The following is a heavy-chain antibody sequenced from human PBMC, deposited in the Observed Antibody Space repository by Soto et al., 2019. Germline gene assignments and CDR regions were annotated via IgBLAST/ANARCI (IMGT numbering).Heavy chain of an antibody. CDR1: CGSISSLDYY. J-gene: IGHJ4*02. CDR2: IYYSGST. D-gene: IGHD3-9*01. CDR3: AGGNVLRYFDWFPSDY. V-gene: IGHV4-30-4*01. Sequence: SQTLSLTCTVSCGSISSLDYYCSWIRQPPGKGLEWIGYIYYSGSTYYNPSLKSRVTISVDTSKNQFSLKLSSVTAADTAVYYCAGGNVLRYFDWFPSDYWGQGTLVTVSS.